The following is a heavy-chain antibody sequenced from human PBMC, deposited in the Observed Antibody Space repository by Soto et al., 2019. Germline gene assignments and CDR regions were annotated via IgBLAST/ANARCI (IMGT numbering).Heavy chain of an antibody. D-gene: IGHD6-13*01. CDR1: GFTFSNAW. J-gene: IGHJ6*03. Sequence: GGSLRLSCAASGFTFSNAWMSWVRQAPGKGLEWVGRIKSKTDGGTTDYAAPVKGRFTISRDDSKNTLYLQMNSLKTEDTAVYYCTTGPHTGYSSSWYPSKHYYYMDVWGKGTTVTVSS. V-gene: IGHV3-15*01. CDR2: IKSKTDGGTT. CDR3: TTGPHTGYSSSWYPSKHYYYMDV.